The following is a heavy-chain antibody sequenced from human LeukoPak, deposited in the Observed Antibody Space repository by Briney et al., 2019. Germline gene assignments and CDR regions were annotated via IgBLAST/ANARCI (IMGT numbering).Heavy chain of an antibody. CDR3: AKDLGATHYFDY. V-gene: IGHV1-69*01. CDR2: IIPIFGTA. Sequence: SVKVSCKASGGTFSSYAISWVRQAPGQGLEWMGGIIPIFGTANYAQKFQGRVTITADESTSTAYMELSSLRAEDTAVYYCAKDLGATHYFDYWGQGTLVTVSS. J-gene: IGHJ4*02. D-gene: IGHD1-26*01. CDR1: GGTFSSYA.